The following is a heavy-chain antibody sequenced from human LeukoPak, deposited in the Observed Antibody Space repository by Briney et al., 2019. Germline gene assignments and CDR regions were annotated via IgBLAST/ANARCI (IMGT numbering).Heavy chain of an antibody. CDR3: AREVAYCGGDCYFAL. V-gene: IGHV1-2*06. CDR2: INPNSGGT. CDR1: GYTFTGYY. D-gene: IGHD2-21*02. J-gene: IGHJ4*02. Sequence: ASVKVSCKASGYTFTGYYMHWVRQAPGQGLEWMGRINPNSGGTNYAQKIQGRVTMTRDTSISTAYMELSRLRSDDTAVYYCAREVAYCGGDCYFALWGQGTLVTVSS.